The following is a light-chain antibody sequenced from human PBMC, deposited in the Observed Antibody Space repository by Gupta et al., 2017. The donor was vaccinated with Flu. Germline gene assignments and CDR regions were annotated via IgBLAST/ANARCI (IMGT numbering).Light chain of an antibody. Sequence: ISCSSSQGLLHSNGYNYLDWYLQKPGQSPQLLIYLGSNRASGVPDRFSGSGSGTDFTLKISRVEAEDVGVYYCMQALQTPKTFGQGTKVEIK. CDR1: QGLLHSNGYNY. V-gene: IGKV2-28*01. CDR3: MQALQTPKT. CDR2: LGS. J-gene: IGKJ1*01.